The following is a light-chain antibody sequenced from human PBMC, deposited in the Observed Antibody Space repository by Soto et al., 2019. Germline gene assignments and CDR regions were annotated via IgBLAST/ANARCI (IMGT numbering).Light chain of an antibody. CDR3: SSYGGSNAL. J-gene: IGLJ2*01. V-gene: IGLV2-8*01. CDR1: SSDVGGYSY. Sequence: QSALTQPPSASGSPGQSVTISCTGSSSDVGGYSYVSWYQQRPGKAPKLLIYEVNKRPSGVPDRFSGSKSGNTASLTVSGRQAEDEADYYCSSYGGSNALFGGGTKLTVL. CDR2: EVN.